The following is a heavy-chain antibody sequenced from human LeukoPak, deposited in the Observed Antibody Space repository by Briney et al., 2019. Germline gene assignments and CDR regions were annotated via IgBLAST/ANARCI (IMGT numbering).Heavy chain of an antibody. J-gene: IGHJ4*02. CDR1: GGSISSSNW. D-gene: IGHD5/OR15-5a*01. V-gene: IGHV4-4*02. CDR3: ARVGGEGSVYDSYYFDY. Sequence: SETLSLTCAVSGGSISSSNWWSWVRQPPGKGLEWIGAMYHSVSTNYNPSLKSRVTISVDKSKNHFSLKLISVTAADTAVYYCARVGGEGSVYDSYYFDYWGQGTLVTVSS. CDR2: MYHSVST.